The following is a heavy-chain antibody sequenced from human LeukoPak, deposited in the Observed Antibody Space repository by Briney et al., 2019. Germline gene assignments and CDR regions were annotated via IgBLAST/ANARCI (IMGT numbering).Heavy chain of an antibody. J-gene: IGHJ6*03. CDR2: IYYSGST. V-gene: IGHV4-59*01. CDR1: DGSISSYY. Sequence: PSETLSLPCTVSDGSISSYYWSWIRQPPVKGLERIGFIYYSGSTNYNPSLKSRVTISVHTSKNQFSLKLSSVTAADTAVYYCARTTEGGYSYGSFYYYYMDVWGKGATVTISS. CDR3: ARTTEGGYSYGSFYYYYMDV. D-gene: IGHD5-18*01.